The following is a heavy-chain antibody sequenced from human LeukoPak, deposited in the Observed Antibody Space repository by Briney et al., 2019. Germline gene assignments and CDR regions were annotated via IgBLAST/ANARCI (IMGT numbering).Heavy chain of an antibody. CDR1: AGSISSCNYY. J-gene: IGHJ2*01. V-gene: IGHV4-39*01. Sequence: PSETLSLTCTVSAGSISSCNYYWGWIRPPPGKGLEWVRSINYSWNTYYNPSLKSRVTIYVDTSKTQFSMKLRSVTAADTAMYCCARQIRMSGHLWYFVLLGGGTLGTVSS. CDR2: INYSWNT. D-gene: IGHD3-10*01. CDR3: ARQIRMSGHLWYFVL.